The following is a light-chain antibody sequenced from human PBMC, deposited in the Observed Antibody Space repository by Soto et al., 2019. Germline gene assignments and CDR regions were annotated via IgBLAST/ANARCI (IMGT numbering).Light chain of an antibody. CDR3: ASWDDSLSETV. J-gene: IGLJ7*01. CDR1: NFNVKNNY. CDR2: SNN. V-gene: IGLV1-47*01. Sequence: QSVLTQPPSLSGTPGQRGTISCSGSNFNVKNNYVYWYQQFAGTAPKLLIYSNNRRPSGVPDRFSGSKSGSSASLAISGLRPEDEADYDCASWDDSLSETVFGGGTQLTVL.